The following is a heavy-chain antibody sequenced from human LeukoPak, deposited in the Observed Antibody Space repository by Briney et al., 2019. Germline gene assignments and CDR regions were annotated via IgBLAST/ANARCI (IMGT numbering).Heavy chain of an antibody. CDR3: ARILGYSGYDVYYFDY. V-gene: IGHV1-2*02. CDR1: GYTFTGYY. CDR2: INPNSGGT. J-gene: IGHJ4*02. Sequence: ASVKVSCKASGYTFTGYYMHWVRQAPGQGLEWMGWINPNSGGTNYAQKLQGRVTMTRDTSISTAYMELSRLRSDDTAVYYCARILGYSGYDVYYFDYWGQGTLVTVSS. D-gene: IGHD5-12*01.